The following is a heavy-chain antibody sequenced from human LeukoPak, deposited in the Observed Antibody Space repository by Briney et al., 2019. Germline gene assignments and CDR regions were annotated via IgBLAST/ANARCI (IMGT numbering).Heavy chain of an antibody. V-gene: IGHV4-39*07. CDR1: GGSISSSSYY. CDR3: ARAPQVYCSITSCYIFDF. CDR2: IYYSGST. J-gene: IGHJ4*02. D-gene: IGHD2-2*01. Sequence: SETLSLTCTVSGGSISSSSYYWGWIRQPPGKGLEWIGSIYYSGSTYYNPSLKSRVTISADTSKNQFSLKLSSVTAADTAVYYCARAPQVYCSITSCYIFDFWGQGTLVTVSS.